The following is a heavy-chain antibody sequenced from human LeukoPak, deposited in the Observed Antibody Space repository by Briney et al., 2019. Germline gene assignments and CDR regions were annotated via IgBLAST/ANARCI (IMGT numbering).Heavy chain of an antibody. CDR1: GGSISSYY. J-gene: IGHJ3*02. V-gene: IGHV4-59*01. D-gene: IGHD1-26*01. CDR3: ARERIDNAFDI. Sequence: SETLSLTCTVSGGSISSYYWSWIRQPPGKGLEWIGYIYYSGSTNYHPSLKSRVTISVDTSKNQFSLKLSSVTAADTAVYYCARERIDNAFDIWGQGTMVTVSS. CDR2: IYYSGST.